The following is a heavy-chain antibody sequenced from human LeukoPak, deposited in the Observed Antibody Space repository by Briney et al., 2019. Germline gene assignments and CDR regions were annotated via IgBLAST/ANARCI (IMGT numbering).Heavy chain of an antibody. Sequence: GGALRLSCAASGFTFSSYAMSWVRQAPGKGLEWVSAISGSCGSTYYADSVKGRFTLSRDNSKNTPYLQMNSLRAEDTAVYYCALLPYLLWFGGLSFDYWGQGTLVTVSS. CDR3: ALLPYLLWFGGLSFDY. CDR1: GFTFSSYA. CDR2: ISGSCGST. D-gene: IGHD3-10*01. J-gene: IGHJ4*02. V-gene: IGHV3-23*01.